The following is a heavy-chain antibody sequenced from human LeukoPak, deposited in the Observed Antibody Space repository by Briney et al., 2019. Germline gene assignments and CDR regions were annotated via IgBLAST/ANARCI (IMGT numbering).Heavy chain of an antibody. CDR2: ISSSSSYI. D-gene: IGHD6-13*01. V-gene: IGHV3-21*01. CDR3: ARDGRGIAAAGTLSMDV. J-gene: IGHJ6*02. Sequence: GGSLRLSCAASGFTFSSYSMNWVRQAPGKGLEWVSSISSSSSYIYYVDSVKGRFTISRDNAKNSLYLQMNSLRAEDTAVYYCARDGRGIAAAGTLSMDVWGQGTTVTVSS. CDR1: GFTFSSYS.